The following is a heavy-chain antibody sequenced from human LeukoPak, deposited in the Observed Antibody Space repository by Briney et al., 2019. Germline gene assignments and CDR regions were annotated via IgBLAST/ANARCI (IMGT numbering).Heavy chain of an antibody. D-gene: IGHD5-12*01. CDR3: ARDAGYY. CDR2: IYYSGST. J-gene: IGHJ4*02. Sequence: SETLSLTCTVSGGSILSSSYYWGWIRQPPGKGLEWIGSIYYSGSTYYNPSLKSRVTISVDTSKNQFSLKLSSVTAADTAVYYCARDAGYYWGQGTLVTVSS. V-gene: IGHV4-39*07. CDR1: GGSILSSSYY.